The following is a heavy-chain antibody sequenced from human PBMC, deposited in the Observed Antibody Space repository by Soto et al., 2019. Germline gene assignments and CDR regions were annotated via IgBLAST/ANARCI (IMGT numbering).Heavy chain of an antibody. CDR1: GFTFSSCA. Sequence: GGSLRLSCAASGFTFSSCAMGWVRQAPGKGLEWVSDIIDSGGSTYYADSVKGRFTISRDNSKSTLYLQMNSLRAEDTALYYYAKGRSYYYYYGVDGSGPGTTVTVSS. CDR2: IIDSGGST. J-gene: IGHJ6*02. CDR3: AKGRSYYYYYGVDG. V-gene: IGHV3-23*01.